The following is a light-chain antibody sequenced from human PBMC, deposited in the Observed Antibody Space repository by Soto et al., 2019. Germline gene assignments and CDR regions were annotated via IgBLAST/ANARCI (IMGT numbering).Light chain of an antibody. CDR2: GAS. J-gene: IGKJ1*01. Sequence: VVTQNPGTLSLFGGERATLSCIAGQSVSSNLAWFQQKPGPAPRLLIYGASTRATGIPARSSGSGSGPDITRSVTSLQSKRLAVYDRQLYAKWPRTPGEGATLEIK. CDR3: QLYAKWPRT. CDR1: QSVSSN. V-gene: IGKV3-15*01.